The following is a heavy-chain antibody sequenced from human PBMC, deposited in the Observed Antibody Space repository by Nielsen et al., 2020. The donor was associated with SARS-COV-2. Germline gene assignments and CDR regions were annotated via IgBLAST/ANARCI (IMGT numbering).Heavy chain of an antibody. CDR3: ARGGSSLGANLEDP. CDR2: MSPNSGNT. J-gene: IGHJ5*02. CDR1: GYTFTHYG. D-gene: IGHD3-10*01. Sequence: ASVKVSCKASGYTFTHYGINWVRQSTGQGLEWMGWMSPNSGNTGYAQKFQGRVTMTRNTSTSTAYLELSSLRSEDTAVYYCARGGSSLGANLEDPWGQGTLVIVSS. V-gene: IGHV1-8*02.